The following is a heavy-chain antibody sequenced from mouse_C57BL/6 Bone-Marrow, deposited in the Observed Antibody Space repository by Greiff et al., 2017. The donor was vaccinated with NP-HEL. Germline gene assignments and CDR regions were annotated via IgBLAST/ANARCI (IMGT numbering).Heavy chain of an antibody. D-gene: IGHD2-1*01. Sequence: QVQLQQPGAELVMPGASVKLSCKASGYTFTSYWMHWVKQRPGQGLEWIGEIAPSGSYTNYTQKFKGKSTFPVDKSSSTASMQLSSLTSEDSAVYYCARTLDYGIHLGFAYWGQGTLVTVSA. J-gene: IGHJ3*01. CDR1: GYTFTSYW. CDR2: IAPSGSYT. V-gene: IGHV1-69*01. CDR3: ARTLDYGIHLGFAY.